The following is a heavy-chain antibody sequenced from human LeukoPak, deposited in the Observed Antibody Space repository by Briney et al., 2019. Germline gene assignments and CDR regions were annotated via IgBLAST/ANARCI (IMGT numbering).Heavy chain of an antibody. CDR3: ASVLYCGADCYSGRYFFDY. J-gene: IGHJ4*02. D-gene: IGHD2-21*02. CDR2: INPSGDST. Sequence: ASVKVSCKASGYTFTSYDMHWVRQAPGQGLEWMGIINPSGDSTSYAQKFQGRVTMTRDTSTSTVYMELSSLRSEDAAVYYCASVLYCGADCYSGRYFFDYWGQGTLVTVSS. V-gene: IGHV1-46*01. CDR1: GYTFTSYD.